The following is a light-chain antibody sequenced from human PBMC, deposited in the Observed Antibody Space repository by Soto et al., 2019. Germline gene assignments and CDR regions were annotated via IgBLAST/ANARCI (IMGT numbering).Light chain of an antibody. CDR2: NNN. Sequence: QPVLTQPPSASGTPGQRVTISCSGSSSNIGSNYVNWYQQLPGTAPRLIIYNNNQRPSGVPDRFSGSKSGTSASLAISGLRSEDEADYYCAAWDNSLSGPGVFGGGTKLTVL. V-gene: IGLV1-47*02. J-gene: IGLJ3*02. CDR3: AAWDNSLSGPGV. CDR1: SSNIGSNY.